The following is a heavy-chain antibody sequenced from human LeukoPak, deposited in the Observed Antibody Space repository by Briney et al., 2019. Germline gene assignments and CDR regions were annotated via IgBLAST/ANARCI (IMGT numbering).Heavy chain of an antibody. V-gene: IGHV3-21*01. Sequence: GGSLRLSCAASGFTFSSYSMNWVRRAPGKGLEWVSSISSSSSYIYYADSVKGRFTISRDNAKNSLYLQMNSLRAEDTAVYYCARDPNYCGSGSPPDYWGQGTLVTVSS. D-gene: IGHD3-10*01. CDR2: ISSSSSYI. CDR1: GFTFSSYS. J-gene: IGHJ4*02. CDR3: ARDPNYCGSGSPPDY.